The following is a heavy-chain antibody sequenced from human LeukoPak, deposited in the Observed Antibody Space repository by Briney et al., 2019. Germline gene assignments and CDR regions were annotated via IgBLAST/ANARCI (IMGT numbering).Heavy chain of an antibody. CDR1: GGSISSYY. V-gene: IGHV4-59*01. D-gene: IGHD2-2*01. J-gene: IGHJ4*02. CDR3: ARRCSTSCSVAY. CDR2: IYYSGST. Sequence: SETLSLTCTVSGGSISSYYWSWIRQPPGKELEWLGYIYYSGSTNYNPSLKSRVTISVDTSKNQFSLKLSSVTAADTAVYYCARRCSTSCSVAYWGQGTMVTVSS.